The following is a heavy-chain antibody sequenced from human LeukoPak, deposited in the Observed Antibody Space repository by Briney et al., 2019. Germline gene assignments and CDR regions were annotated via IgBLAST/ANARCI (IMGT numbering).Heavy chain of an antibody. Sequence: SETLSLTCAVSGGSISSGGYSWGWVRQPPGRGLEWIGYIYHSGSTYYNPSVKSRVTISVDRSKNQFSLKLSSVTAADTAVYYCARGGDTYGQFDPWGQGTLVTVSS. CDR1: GGSISSGGYS. D-gene: IGHD2-21*02. V-gene: IGHV4-30-2*01. CDR3: ARGGDTYGQFDP. CDR2: IYHSGST. J-gene: IGHJ5*02.